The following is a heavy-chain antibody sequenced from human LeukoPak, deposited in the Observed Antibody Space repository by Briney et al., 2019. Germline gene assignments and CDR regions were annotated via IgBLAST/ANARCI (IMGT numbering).Heavy chain of an antibody. J-gene: IGHJ5*02. Sequence: SETLSLTCSVSGGSISLSYYYWGWIRQPPGKGLEWIGSIYYSGSTYYNPSLKSRVTISVDTSKNQFSLKLSSVTAADTAVYYCARVTLRSGYYYVGAWGQGTLVTVSS. CDR3: ARVTLRSGYYYVGA. CDR2: IYYSGST. CDR1: GGSISLSYYY. V-gene: IGHV4-39*07. D-gene: IGHD3-22*01.